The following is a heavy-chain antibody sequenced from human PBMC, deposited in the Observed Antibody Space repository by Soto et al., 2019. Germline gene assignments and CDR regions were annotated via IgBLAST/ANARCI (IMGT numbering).Heavy chain of an antibody. Sequence: SETLSLTCTVSGGSISSSSDYWGWIRQPPGKGLEWIGSIYYSGSTYYNPSLKSRVTISVDTSKNQFSLKLSSVTAADTAVYYCARQIAAANWFDPWGQGTLVTVSS. J-gene: IGHJ5*02. D-gene: IGHD6-13*01. CDR1: GGSISSSSDY. CDR3: ARQIAAANWFDP. V-gene: IGHV4-39*01. CDR2: IYYSGST.